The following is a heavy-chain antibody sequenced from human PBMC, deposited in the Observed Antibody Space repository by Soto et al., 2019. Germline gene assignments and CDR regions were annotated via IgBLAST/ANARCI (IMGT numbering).Heavy chain of an antibody. V-gene: IGHV1-8*01. CDR2: MNPDRDKR. CDR3: VRGANFDQ. Sequence: QVQLVQSGAEVKKPGASVRVSCKGSGYTFTRYDVHWVRQATGQGLEWMGWMNPDRDKRGYAQKFQCRITMSVDTSTYTVYMELSSLGSEDTAVYYCVRGANFDQWGQGTLVTVSS. CDR1: GYTFTRYD. J-gene: IGHJ4*02.